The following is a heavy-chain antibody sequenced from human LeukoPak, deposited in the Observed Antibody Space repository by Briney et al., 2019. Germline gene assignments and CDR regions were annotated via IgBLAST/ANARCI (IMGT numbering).Heavy chain of an antibody. CDR1: GFTFSSYW. J-gene: IGHJ4*02. V-gene: IGHV3-7*03. CDR3: ARAPITSPFYFDY. CDR2: IKQDGSEK. D-gene: IGHD2-2*01. Sequence: TGGSLRLSCAASGFTFSSYWMSWVRQAPGKGLEWVAKIKQDGSEKYYVDSVKGRFTISRDNAKNSLYLQMDSLRAEDTALYYCARAPITSPFYFDYWGQGTLVTVSS.